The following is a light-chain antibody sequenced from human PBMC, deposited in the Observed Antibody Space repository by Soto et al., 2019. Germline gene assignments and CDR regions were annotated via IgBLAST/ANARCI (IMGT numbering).Light chain of an antibody. CDR2: VTS. CDR3: QQDNSFTVT. Sequence: DIQMTQSPSSVSASVGDRVTITCRASQGISSWLAWYQQKPGKAPKLLIYVTSNLQGGVPSRFSGSGSGTDITLTISSLQPEYFATYYCQQDNSFTVTFGQGTRLEIK. J-gene: IGKJ5*01. V-gene: IGKV1D-12*01. CDR1: QGISSW.